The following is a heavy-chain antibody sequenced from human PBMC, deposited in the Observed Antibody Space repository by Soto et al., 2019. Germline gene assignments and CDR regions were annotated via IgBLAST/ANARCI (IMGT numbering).Heavy chain of an antibody. CDR1: GGSISTYH. CDR2: TYYSGST. D-gene: IGHD3-10*01. V-gene: IGHV4-59*01. Sequence: PSETLSLTCTVSGGSISTYHWTWIRQPPGKGLEYIGYTYYSGSTNYNPSLRSRVTISVDTSKNQFSLRLTYVTAADTAVYYCASSSNLWIVDYWGQGTLVTVSS. CDR3: ASSSNLWIVDY. J-gene: IGHJ4*02.